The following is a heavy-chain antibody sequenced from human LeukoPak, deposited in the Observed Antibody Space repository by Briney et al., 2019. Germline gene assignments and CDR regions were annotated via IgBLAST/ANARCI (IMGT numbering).Heavy chain of an antibody. CDR2: IYHSGST. D-gene: IGHD2-15*01. CDR3: ARGGRGFDY. Sequence: SETLSLTCAVSGGSISSGGYSWSWIRQPPGKGLEWIGYIYHSGSTYYNPSLKSRVTISVDRSENQFSLKLSSVTAADTAVYYCARGGRGFDYWGQGTLVTVSS. J-gene: IGHJ4*02. CDR1: GGSISSGGYS. V-gene: IGHV4-30-2*01.